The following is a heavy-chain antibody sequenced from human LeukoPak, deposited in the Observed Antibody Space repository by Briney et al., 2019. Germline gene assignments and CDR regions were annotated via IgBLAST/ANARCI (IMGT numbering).Heavy chain of an antibody. CDR2: FDPEDGET. Sequence: ASVKVFCKVSGYTLTELSMHWVRQAPGKGLEWMGGFDPEDGETIYAQKFQGRATMTEDTSTDTAYMELSSLRSEDTAVYYCASHSYDTFDPWGQGTLVTVSS. V-gene: IGHV1-24*01. D-gene: IGHD3-22*01. CDR1: GYTLTELS. J-gene: IGHJ5*02. CDR3: ASHSYDTFDP.